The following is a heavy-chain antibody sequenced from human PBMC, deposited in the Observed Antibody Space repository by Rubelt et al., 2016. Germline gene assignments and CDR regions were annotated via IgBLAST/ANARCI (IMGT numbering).Heavy chain of an antibody. V-gene: IGHV3-23*01. CDR1: GFTFSSYS. CDR2: ISGSGGST. CDR3: AKDLGYCSGGSCYSNWFDP. Sequence: RLSCAASGFTFSSYSMNWVRQAPGKGLEWVSAISGSGGSTYYAGSVKGRFTISRDNSKNTLYLQMNSLRAEDTAVYYCAKDLGYCSGGSCYSNWFDPWGQGTLVTVSS. D-gene: IGHD2-15*01. J-gene: IGHJ5*02.